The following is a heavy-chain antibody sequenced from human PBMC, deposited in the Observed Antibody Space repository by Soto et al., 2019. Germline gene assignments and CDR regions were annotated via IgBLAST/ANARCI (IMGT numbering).Heavy chain of an antibody. D-gene: IGHD3-10*01. V-gene: IGHV3-21*01. CDR1: GFTFSSYS. J-gene: IGHJ6*03. CDR2: ISSSSSYI. CDR3: ARDSPILWFGESHYYMDV. Sequence: GGSLRLSCAASGFTFSSYSMNWVRQAPGKGLEWVSSISSSSSYIYYADSVKGRFTISRDNAKNSLYLQMNSLRAEDTAVYYCARDSPILWFGESHYYMDVWGKGTTVTVSS.